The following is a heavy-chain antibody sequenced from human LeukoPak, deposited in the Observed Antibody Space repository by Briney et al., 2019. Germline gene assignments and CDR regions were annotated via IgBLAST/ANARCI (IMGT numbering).Heavy chain of an antibody. V-gene: IGHV4-34*01. D-gene: IGHD5-18*01. J-gene: IGHJ4*02. CDR3: ARGRGYSYGFRY. Sequence: KPSETLSLTCAVYGGSFSGYCWSWIRQPPGKGLEWIGEINHSGSTNYNPSLKSRVTISVDTSKNQFSLKLSPVTAADTAVYYCARGRGYSYGFRYWGQGTLVTVSS. CDR1: GGSFSGYC. CDR2: INHSGST.